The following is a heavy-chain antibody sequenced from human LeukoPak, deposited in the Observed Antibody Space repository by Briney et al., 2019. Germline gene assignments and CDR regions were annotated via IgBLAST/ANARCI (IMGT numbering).Heavy chain of an antibody. D-gene: IGHD2-2*01. Sequence: GASVKVSCKASGYTFTDYYMHWVRQAPGQGLEWMGGINPNSGGTNYAQKFQGRVTMTRDTSISTAYMELSRLRSDDTAVYYCASDLIVVVPAAMEDYWGQGTLVTVSS. V-gene: IGHV1-2*02. CDR2: INPNSGGT. CDR3: ASDLIVVVPAAMEDY. CDR1: GYTFTDYY. J-gene: IGHJ4*02.